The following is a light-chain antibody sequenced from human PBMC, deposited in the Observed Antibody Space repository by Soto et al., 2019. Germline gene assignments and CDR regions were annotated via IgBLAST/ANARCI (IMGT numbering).Light chain of an antibody. V-gene: IGLV2-14*03. CDR2: GVN. CDR3: NSYTTSTTYV. Sequence: QSVLTQPASVSGSPGQSITISCAGTGSDIGRYNYVSWYQQRPGKAPKLIIYGVNYRPSGISNRFSGSKSGSTASLTISGLQPEDEAAYYCNSYTTSTTYVFGTGTKLTVL. J-gene: IGLJ1*01. CDR1: GSDIGRYNY.